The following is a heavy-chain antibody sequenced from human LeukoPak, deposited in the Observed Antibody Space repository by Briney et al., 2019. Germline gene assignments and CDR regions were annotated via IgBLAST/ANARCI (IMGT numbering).Heavy chain of an antibody. CDR3: AKGPVGYSYGQPDNWFDP. CDR2: ISWNSGSI. J-gene: IGHJ5*02. V-gene: IGHV3-9*01. D-gene: IGHD5-18*01. Sequence: PGGSLRLSCAASGFTFSSYSMNWVRQAPGKGLEWVSGISWNSGSIGYADSVKGRFTISRDNAKNSLYLQMNSLRAEDTALYYCAKGPVGYSYGQPDNWFDPWGQGTLVTVSS. CDR1: GFTFSSYS.